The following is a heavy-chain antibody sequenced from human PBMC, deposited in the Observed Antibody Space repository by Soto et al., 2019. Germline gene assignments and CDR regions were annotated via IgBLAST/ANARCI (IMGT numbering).Heavy chain of an antibody. Sequence: EVQLVESGGGLVQPGRSLRLSCAASGFTFDDYAMHWVRQAPGKGLEWVSVISWNSGSIDYADSVKGRFTISRDNAKNSLYQQMNRLRAEDTVLYYCAKDDFPMVRGVGGPWGQGTLVTVSS. CDR3: AKDDFPMVRGVGGP. J-gene: IGHJ5*02. V-gene: IGHV3-9*01. CDR1: GFTFDDYA. CDR2: ISWNSGSI. D-gene: IGHD3-10*01.